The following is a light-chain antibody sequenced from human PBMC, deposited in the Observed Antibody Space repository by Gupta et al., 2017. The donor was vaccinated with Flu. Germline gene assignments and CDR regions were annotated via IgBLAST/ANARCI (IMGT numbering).Light chain of an antibody. Sequence: PATLSVSPGERATLSCRASQSVSSTLAWYQQKPGQAPRLLIYGASTRATGIPARFSGSGSGTXFTLTIXSLQSEDFAVYYCQQYKNWPRTFGXGTKVEIK. V-gene: IGKV3-15*01. CDR3: QQYKNWPRT. CDR2: GAS. CDR1: QSVSST. J-gene: IGKJ1*01.